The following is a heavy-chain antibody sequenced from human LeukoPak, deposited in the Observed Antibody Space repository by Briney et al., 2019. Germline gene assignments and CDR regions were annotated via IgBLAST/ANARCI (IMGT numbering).Heavy chain of an antibody. V-gene: IGHV1-18*01. CDR2: ISGYNGNT. CDR3: ARDPQNYFDY. Sequence: ASVKVSCKTSGYTFTSYGISWVRQAPGQGLEWMGWISGYNGNTNYAQKLQGRVSMTTDTSTNTAYMELRSLRSDGTAVYYCARDPQNYFDYWGQGTLVTVSS. CDR1: GYTFTSYG. J-gene: IGHJ4*02.